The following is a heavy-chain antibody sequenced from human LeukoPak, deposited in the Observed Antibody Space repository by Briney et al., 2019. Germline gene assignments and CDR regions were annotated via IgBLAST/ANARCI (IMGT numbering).Heavy chain of an antibody. Sequence: SVKVSCKASGGTFSSYAISWVRQAPGQGLEWMGRIIPILGIANYAQKFQGRVTITADKSTSTAYMELSSLRSEDTAVYYCARDREKGYYYGSSAQMWGQGTLVTVSS. J-gene: IGHJ4*02. D-gene: IGHD3-22*01. CDR2: IIPILGIA. CDR1: GGTFSSYA. CDR3: ARDREKGYYYGSSAQM. V-gene: IGHV1-69*04.